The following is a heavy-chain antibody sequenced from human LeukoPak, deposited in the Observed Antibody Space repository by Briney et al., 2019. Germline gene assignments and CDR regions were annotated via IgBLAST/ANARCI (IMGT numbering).Heavy chain of an antibody. J-gene: IGHJ3*02. Sequence: SETLSLTCTVSGGSISSSSYYWGWIRQPPGKGLEWIGSIYYSGSTYYNPSLKSRVTISVDTSKNQFSLKLSSVTAADTAVYYCARETSSSSWSLNAFDIWGQGTMVTVSS. CDR2: IYYSGST. CDR1: GGSISSSSYY. V-gene: IGHV4-39*07. D-gene: IGHD6-13*01. CDR3: ARETSSSSWSLNAFDI.